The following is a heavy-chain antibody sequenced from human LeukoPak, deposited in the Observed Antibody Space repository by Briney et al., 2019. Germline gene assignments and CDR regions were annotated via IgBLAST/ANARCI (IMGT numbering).Heavy chain of an antibody. J-gene: IGHJ6*02. CDR2: ISGSGGST. CDR1: GFTFSSYA. Sequence: GGSLRLSCAASGFTFSSYAMSWVRQAPGKGLEWVSSISGSGGSTYYADSVKGRVTISRDKSKNTLYLQMNSLRAEDTAVYYCAKGLILGSPQDVWGQGTTVTVSS. D-gene: IGHD2-21*01. V-gene: IGHV3-23*01. CDR3: AKGLILGSPQDV.